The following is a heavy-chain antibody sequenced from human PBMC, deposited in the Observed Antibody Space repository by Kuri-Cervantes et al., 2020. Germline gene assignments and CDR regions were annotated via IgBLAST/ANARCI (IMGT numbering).Heavy chain of an antibody. D-gene: IGHD5-24*01. CDR2: IYSGGST. V-gene: IGHV3-66*02. J-gene: IGHJ4*02. CDR1: GFTVSSNY. CDR3: ARDHRGDGYSDY. Sequence: GESLKISCAASGFTVSSNYMSWVRQAPGKGLEWVSVIYSGGSTYYADSVKGRFTISRDNSKNTLYLQMNSLRAEDTAVYYCARDHRGDGYSDYWGQGTLVTVSS.